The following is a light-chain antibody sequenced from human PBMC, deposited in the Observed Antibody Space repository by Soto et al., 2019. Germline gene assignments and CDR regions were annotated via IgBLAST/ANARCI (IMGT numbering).Light chain of an antibody. V-gene: IGKV3-11*01. CDR1: QSVSKY. CDR2: DAS. CDR3: QQYNKWPLT. J-gene: IGKJ1*01. Sequence: EIVLTQSPATLSLSPGERATLSCRASQSVSKYLAWYQQKPGQAPRLLIHDASNRATGIPARFSGSGSGTDFTLTISSLEPEDFAVYYCQQYNKWPLTFGQGTKVEIK.